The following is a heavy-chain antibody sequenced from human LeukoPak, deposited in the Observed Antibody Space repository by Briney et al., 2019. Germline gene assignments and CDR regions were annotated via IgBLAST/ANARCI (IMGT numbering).Heavy chain of an antibody. CDR1: GVSISSYY. D-gene: IGHD5-24*01. CDR3: ARQMGFPWYFDL. V-gene: IGHV4-59*08. CDR2: IYHSGST. J-gene: IGHJ2*01. Sequence: SETLSLTCTVSGVSISSYYWTWIRQPAGKGLEWIGEIYHSGSTNYNPSLKSRVTISVDKSKNQFSLKLSSVTAADTAVYYCARQMGFPWYFDLWGRGTLVTVSS.